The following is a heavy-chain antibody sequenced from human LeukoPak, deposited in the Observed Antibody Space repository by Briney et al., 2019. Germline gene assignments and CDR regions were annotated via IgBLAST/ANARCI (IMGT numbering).Heavy chain of an antibody. Sequence: SETLSLTCTVSGGSISSGDYYWSWIRQPPGKGLEWIGYIYYSGSTYYNPSLKNRVTISVDTSKNQFSLKLSSVTAADTAVYYCARGCSSTSCDYAVDYWGQGTLVTVSS. D-gene: IGHD2-2*01. V-gene: IGHV4-30-4*01. J-gene: IGHJ4*02. CDR1: GGSISSGDYY. CDR2: IYYSGST. CDR3: ARGCSSTSCDYAVDY.